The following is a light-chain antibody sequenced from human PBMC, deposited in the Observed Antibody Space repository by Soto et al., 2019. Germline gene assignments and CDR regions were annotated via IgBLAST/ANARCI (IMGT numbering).Light chain of an antibody. Sequence: EIVMTQSPAILSVSPGERATLSCRASQSVSSNLAWYQQKPGQAPRLLIYGASTRATGIPARFSGSGSGTEFTLTISSLQSEDFAVYYCQQYNNWLPAFGPGTKVDIK. CDR2: GAS. CDR3: QQYNNWLPA. J-gene: IGKJ3*01. CDR1: QSVSSN. V-gene: IGKV3-15*01.